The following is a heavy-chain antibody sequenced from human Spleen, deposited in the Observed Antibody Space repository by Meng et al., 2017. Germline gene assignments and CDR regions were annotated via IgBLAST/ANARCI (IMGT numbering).Heavy chain of an antibody. CDR1: GGSISSYY. J-gene: IGHJ1*01. CDR3: AEYYYGSGFFQH. D-gene: IGHD3-10*01. V-gene: IGHV4-59*01. CDR2: IYYSGST. Sequence: SETLSLTCTVPGGSISSYYWSWIRQPPGKGLEWIGYIYYSGSTNYNPSLKSRVTISVDTSKNQFSLKLSSVTAADTAVYYCAEYYYGSGFFQHWDQGTLVTAPQ.